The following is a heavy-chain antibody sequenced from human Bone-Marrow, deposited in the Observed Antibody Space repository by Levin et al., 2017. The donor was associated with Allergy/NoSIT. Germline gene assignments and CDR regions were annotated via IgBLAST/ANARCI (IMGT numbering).Heavy chain of an antibody. CDR2: IYYSGST. CDR3: ATAPREDYDSSGYYVFES. D-gene: IGHD3-22*01. V-gene: IGHV4-39*01. CDR1: GGSISSANYY. Sequence: ESLKISCTVSGGSISSANYYWGWLRQSPGKGLEWIGSIYYSGSTYYNPSLKSRVTISVDTSNNQFSLNLSSVTAADTTVYYCATAPREDYDSSGYYVFESWGQGNLVTVSS. J-gene: IGHJ4*02.